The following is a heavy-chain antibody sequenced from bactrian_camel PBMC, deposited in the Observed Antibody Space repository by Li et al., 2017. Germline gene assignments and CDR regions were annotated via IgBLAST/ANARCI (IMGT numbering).Heavy chain of an antibody. J-gene: IGHJ4*01. Sequence: VQLVESGGGSVQAGGSLRLSCAASRSLRCMGWFRQAPGKAREGVAAIDTDGNPAYAHSVKGRFTISKDIARNILYLRMDNLRPEDSATYYCAGDSGFTRRVVDGHCLEADFVNWGQGTQVTVS. CDR3: AGDSGFTRRVVDGHCLEADFVN. V-gene: IGHV3S53*01. CDR2: IDTDGNP. CDR1: RSLRC. D-gene: IGHD1*01.